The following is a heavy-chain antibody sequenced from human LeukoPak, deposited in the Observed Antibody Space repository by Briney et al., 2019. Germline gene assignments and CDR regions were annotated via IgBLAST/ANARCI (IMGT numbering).Heavy chain of an antibody. CDR1: GFTFSSYW. Sequence: GGSLRLSCAASGFTFSSYWMSWVRQAPGKGPEWVANIKQDGSEKNYVDSVKGRFTITRDNAKNSVYQQMNSLRAEDTAVYYCARDTRGVFDYWGRGTLVTVSS. D-gene: IGHD1-26*01. J-gene: IGHJ4*02. CDR3: ARDTRGVFDY. CDR2: IKQDGSEK. V-gene: IGHV3-7*04.